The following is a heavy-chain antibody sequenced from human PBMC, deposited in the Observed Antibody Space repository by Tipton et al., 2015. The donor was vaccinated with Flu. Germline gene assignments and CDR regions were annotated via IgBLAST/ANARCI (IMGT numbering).Heavy chain of an antibody. J-gene: IGHJ3*02. CDR3: ARRDSRSSWYGDAFDI. Sequence: TLSLTCAVSGYSISSGYYWGWIRQPPGKGLEWIGRIYHSGSTYYNPSLKSRVTISVDTSKNQFSLKLSSVTAADTAVYHCARRDSRSSWYGDAFDIWGQGTMVTVSS. CDR1: GYSISSGYY. V-gene: IGHV4-38-2*01. CDR2: IYHSGST. D-gene: IGHD6-13*01.